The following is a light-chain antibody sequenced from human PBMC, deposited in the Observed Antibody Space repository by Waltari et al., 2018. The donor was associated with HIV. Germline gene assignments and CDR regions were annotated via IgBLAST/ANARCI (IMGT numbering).Light chain of an antibody. CDR3: QTWGTGIHVV. V-gene: IGLV4-69*01. CDR2: LTNDGSH. Sequence: QLVLTQSPSASASLGASVRLTCTLRSGHSYYAIAWHQQQPGKGPRYLMKLTNDGSHTKGDGIPDRFSGSSSGAERYLTISSLQSEDEADYYCQTWGTGIHVVFGGGTKLSVL. CDR1: SGHSYYA. J-gene: IGLJ2*01.